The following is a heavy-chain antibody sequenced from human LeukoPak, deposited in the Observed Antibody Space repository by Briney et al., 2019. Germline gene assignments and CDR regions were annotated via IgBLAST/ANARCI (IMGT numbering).Heavy chain of an antibody. J-gene: IGHJ4*02. Sequence: SGGSLRLSCAASGFTFTNSCINWVRQAPGKGLEWVARINTKTDGGTTDYAAPVKGRFTISRDDSKNTVYLQLNGLKTEDTAVYYCVSQYFDFWGQGTLVTVSS. V-gene: IGHV3-15*01. CDR2: INTKTDGGTT. CDR1: GFTFTNSC. CDR3: VSQYFDF.